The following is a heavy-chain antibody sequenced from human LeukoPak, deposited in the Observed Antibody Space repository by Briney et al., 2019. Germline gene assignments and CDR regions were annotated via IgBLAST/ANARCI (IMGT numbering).Heavy chain of an antibody. CDR2: MNPNSGNT. CDR3: ARGGRGIAAAGSRKYYYYYGMDV. Sequence: ASVKVSCKASGYTFTSYDINWVRQATGQGLEWMGWMNPNSGNTGYAQKFQGRVTMTRNTSISTAYMELSSLRSEDTAVYYCARGGRGIAAAGSRKYYYYYGMDVWGQETTVTVSS. CDR1: GYTFTSYD. D-gene: IGHD6-13*01. V-gene: IGHV1-8*01. J-gene: IGHJ6*02.